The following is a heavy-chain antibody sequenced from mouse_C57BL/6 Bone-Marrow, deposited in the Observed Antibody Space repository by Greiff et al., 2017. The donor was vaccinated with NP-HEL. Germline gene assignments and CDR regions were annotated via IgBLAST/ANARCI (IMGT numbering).Heavy chain of an antibody. CDR1: GYTFTSYW. CDR2: IYPGNSDT. J-gene: IGHJ3*01. CDR3: ARRGYYGSSPAWFAY. V-gene: IGHV1-5*01. Sequence: EVQLQQSGTVLARPGASVKMSCKTSGYTFTSYWMHWVKQRPGQGLEWIGAIYPGNSDTSYNQKFKGKAKLTAVTSASTAYMQLSSLTSEDSAVYYWARRGYYGSSPAWFAYWGQGTLVTVSA. D-gene: IGHD1-1*01.